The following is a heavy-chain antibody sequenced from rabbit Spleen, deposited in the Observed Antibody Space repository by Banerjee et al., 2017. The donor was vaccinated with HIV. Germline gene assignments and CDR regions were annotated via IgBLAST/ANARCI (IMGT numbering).Heavy chain of an antibody. CDR2: IEPIFGNT. D-gene: IGHD8-1*01. CDR1: GFDFSNYG. J-gene: IGHJ6*01. Sequence: QEQLVESGGGLVQPGGSLKLSCKASGFDFSNYGVSWVRQAPGKGLEWIGYIEPIFGNTSYANWVNGRFTISRHNAQNTLYLQLSSLTAADTATYFCARDTGSSFSTYGMDLWGQGTLVTVS. V-gene: IGHV1S47*01. CDR3: ARDTGSSFSTYGMDL.